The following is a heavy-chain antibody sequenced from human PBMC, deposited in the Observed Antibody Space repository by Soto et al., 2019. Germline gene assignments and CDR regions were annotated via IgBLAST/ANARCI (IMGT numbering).Heavy chain of an antibody. D-gene: IGHD1-1*01. V-gene: IGHV3-9*01. CDR1: GFTFHDMA. Sequence: EVQLVESGGGLVQPGTSLRLSCVASGFTFHDMALNGVGQAPGRGLEWVSVISWTSSSLGYADSVKGRFTISRDNANNSLYLQMNSLRAEDTALYYCAKDAGRTGTMGFDSWGQGTLVTVSS. CDR3: AKDAGRTGTMGFDS. CDR2: ISWTSSSL. J-gene: IGHJ4*02.